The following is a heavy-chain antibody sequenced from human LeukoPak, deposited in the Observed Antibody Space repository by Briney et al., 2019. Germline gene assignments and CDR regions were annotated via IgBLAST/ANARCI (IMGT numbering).Heavy chain of an antibody. CDR1: GGTFSSYA. V-gene: IGHV1-69*05. CDR2: IIPIFGTA. CDR3: AREGHLDGYSYFYFDY. J-gene: IGHJ4*02. D-gene: IGHD5-24*01. Sequence: SVKVSCKASGGTFSSYAISWVRQAPGQGLEWMGGIIPIFGTANYAQKFQGRVTITTDESTSTAYMELSSLRSEDTAVYYCAREGHLDGYSYFYFDYWGQGTLVTVSS.